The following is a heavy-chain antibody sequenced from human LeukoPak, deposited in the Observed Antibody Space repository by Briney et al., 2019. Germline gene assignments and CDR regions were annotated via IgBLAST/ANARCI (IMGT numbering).Heavy chain of an antibody. Sequence: SKTLPLTCAISGDSVSSNSAAWNWIRQSPSRGLLWLGRAYYRSQWYNDYAVSVKSRITINPDTSKNQFSLQLNSVTPEDTAVYYCARDDCSGTSCYVDSWGQGTLVTVSS. CDR2: AYYRSQWYN. J-gene: IGHJ5*01. V-gene: IGHV6-1*01. D-gene: IGHD2-2*01. CDR3: ARDDCSGTSCYVDS. CDR1: GDSVSSNSAA.